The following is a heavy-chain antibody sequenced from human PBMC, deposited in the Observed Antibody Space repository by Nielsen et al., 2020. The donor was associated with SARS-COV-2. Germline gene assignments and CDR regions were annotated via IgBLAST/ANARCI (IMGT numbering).Heavy chain of an antibody. CDR1: GFTFDDHG. CDR3: AKGSCSDGSCHFDY. V-gene: IGHV3-20*04. J-gene: IGHJ4*02. Sequence: GESLKISCAASGFTFDDHGMSWVRQAPGKGLEWVSGINWNGGSTGYADSVKGRFTISRDNAKNSLYLQMNSLRAEDTALYYCAKGSCSDGSCHFDYWGQASLVTVSS. CDR2: INWNGGST. D-gene: IGHD2-15*01.